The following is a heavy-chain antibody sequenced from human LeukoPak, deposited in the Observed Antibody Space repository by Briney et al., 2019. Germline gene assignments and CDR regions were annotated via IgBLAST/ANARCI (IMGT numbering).Heavy chain of an antibody. CDR3: ARDYQWSFDY. Sequence: GGSLRLSCAASEFTFSSYSMNWVRQAPGKGLEWVSYISSRSNIISYADSVKGRFTISADNAKNSLYLQMNSLRDEDTAVYYCARDYQWSFDYWGRGTLVTVSS. J-gene: IGHJ4*02. D-gene: IGHD2-15*01. CDR2: ISSRSNII. V-gene: IGHV3-48*02. CDR1: EFTFSSYS.